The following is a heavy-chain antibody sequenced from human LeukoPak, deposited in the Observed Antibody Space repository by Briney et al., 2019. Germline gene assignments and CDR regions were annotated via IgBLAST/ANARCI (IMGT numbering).Heavy chain of an antibody. D-gene: IGHD1-26*01. Sequence: SETLSLTCTVSGGSISSSSYYWGWIRQPPGKGLEWIGSIYYSGSTYYNPSLKSRVTISVDTSKNQFSLKLSSVTAADTAVYYCASPTGIVGVTPYYYYGMDVWGQGTTVTVSS. CDR1: GGSISSSSYY. CDR2: IYYSGST. V-gene: IGHV4-39*07. CDR3: ASPTGIVGVTPYYYYGMDV. J-gene: IGHJ6*02.